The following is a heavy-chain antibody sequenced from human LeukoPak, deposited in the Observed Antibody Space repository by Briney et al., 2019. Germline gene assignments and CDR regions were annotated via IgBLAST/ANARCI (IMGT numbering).Heavy chain of an antibody. CDR1: GFTFSSYW. Sequence: PGGSLRLSCAASGFTFSSYWMHWVRQAPGKGLVWVSRINSDGSSTSYADSVKGRFTISRDNAKNTLYLQMNSLRAEDTAVYYCARDPGRKTLLYYYYYGMDVWGKGTTVTVSS. J-gene: IGHJ6*04. CDR2: INSDGSST. CDR3: ARDPGRKTLLYYYYYGMDV. V-gene: IGHV3-74*01.